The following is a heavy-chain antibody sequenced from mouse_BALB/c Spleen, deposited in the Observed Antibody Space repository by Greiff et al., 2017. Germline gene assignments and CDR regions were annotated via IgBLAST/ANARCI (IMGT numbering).Heavy chain of an antibody. D-gene: IGHD2-1*01. J-gene: IGHJ4*01. CDR3: ARRGGNYVSYAMDY. CDR1: GFTFSSYT. V-gene: IGHV5-12-2*01. Sequence: EVNLVESGGGLVQPGGSLKLSCAASGFTFSSYTMSWVRQTPEKRLEWVAYISNGGGSTYYPDTVKGRFTISRDNAKNTLYLQMSSLKSEDTAMYYCARRGGNYVSYAMDYWGQGTSVTVSS. CDR2: ISNGGGST.